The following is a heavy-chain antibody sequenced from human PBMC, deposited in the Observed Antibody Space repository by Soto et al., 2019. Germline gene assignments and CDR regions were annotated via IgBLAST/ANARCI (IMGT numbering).Heavy chain of an antibody. CDR3: ARIIAARGMLGYYYGMDV. CDR2: IIPIFGTA. J-gene: IGHJ6*02. V-gene: IGHV1-69*13. Sequence: SVKVSCKASGGTFSSYDISWVRQAPGQGLEWMGGIIPIFGTANYAQKFQGRVTITADESTSTAYMELSSLRSEDTAVYYCARIIAARGMLGYYYGMDVWGQGTTVTVSS. D-gene: IGHD6-6*01. CDR1: GGTFSSYD.